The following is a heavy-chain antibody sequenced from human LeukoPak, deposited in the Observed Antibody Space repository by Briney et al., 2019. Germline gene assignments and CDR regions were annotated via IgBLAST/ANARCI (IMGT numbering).Heavy chain of an antibody. CDR3: TTDAELAKYYYDSSGYYWGY. V-gene: IGHV3-15*01. CDR2: IKSKTDGWTT. D-gene: IGHD3-22*01. CDR1: GFTFSNAW. Sequence: GGSLRLSCAASGFTFSNAWMSWVRQAPGKGLEWVGRIKSKTDGWTTDYAAPVKGRFTISRDDSKNTLYLQMNSLKTEDTAVYCCTTDAELAKYYYDSSGYYWGYWGQGTLVTVSS. J-gene: IGHJ4*02.